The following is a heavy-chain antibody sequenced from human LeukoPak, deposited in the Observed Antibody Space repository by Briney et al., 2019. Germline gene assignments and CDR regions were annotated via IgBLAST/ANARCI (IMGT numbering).Heavy chain of an antibody. Sequence: SETLSLTCAVYGGSFSGYYRSWIRQPPGKGLEWIGEINHSGSTNYNPSLKSRVTISVDTSKNQFSLKLSSVTAADTAVYYCARGDYYDSSGYDYWGQGTLVTVSS. CDR2: INHSGST. V-gene: IGHV4-34*01. D-gene: IGHD3-22*01. CDR3: ARGDYYDSSGYDY. CDR1: GGSFSGYY. J-gene: IGHJ4*02.